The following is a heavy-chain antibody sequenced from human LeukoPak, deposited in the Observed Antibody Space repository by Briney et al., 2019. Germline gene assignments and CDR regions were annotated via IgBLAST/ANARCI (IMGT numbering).Heavy chain of an antibody. V-gene: IGHV4-34*01. J-gene: IGHJ3*01. Sequence: SETLSLTCAVYGGSFSGYYWSWIRQPPGKGLEWIGEIDHSGATNYNPSLRSRVTISLDTSKNQYSLTLSSITAADTAVYYCAKAPYLSSGSWGQGTMVTVSS. CDR1: GGSFSGYY. D-gene: IGHD3-22*01. CDR2: IDHSGAT. CDR3: AKAPYLSSGS.